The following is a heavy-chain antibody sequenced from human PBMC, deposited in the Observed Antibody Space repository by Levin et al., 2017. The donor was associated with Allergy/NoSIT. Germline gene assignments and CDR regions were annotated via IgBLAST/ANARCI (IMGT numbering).Heavy chain of an antibody. CDR2: IYDSETT. Sequence: SETLSLTCAVSGGSISNANWWNWVRQPPGKGLEWIGEIYDSETTKYNPSLKSRVTISLDKSKNQFSLQLTSVSAADTAVYYCAGTYYYGSGSLDPFDIWGRGTMVTVSS. J-gene: IGHJ3*02. CDR1: GGSISNANW. CDR3: AGTYYYGSGSLDPFDI. D-gene: IGHD3-10*01. V-gene: IGHV4-4*02.